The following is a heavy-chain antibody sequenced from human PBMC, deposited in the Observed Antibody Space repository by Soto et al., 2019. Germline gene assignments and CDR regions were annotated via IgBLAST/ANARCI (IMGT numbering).Heavy chain of an antibody. CDR2: IYYSGST. V-gene: IGHV4-59*08. CDR3: GRLAGWFNP. Sequence: SETLSLTCTVSGGSISSYYWSWIRQPPGKGLEWIGYIYYSGSTNYNPSLKSRVTISVDTSKNQFSLKLSSVTAADTAVYYCGRLAGWFNPWGRETLVTVSS. CDR1: GGSISSYY. J-gene: IGHJ5*02.